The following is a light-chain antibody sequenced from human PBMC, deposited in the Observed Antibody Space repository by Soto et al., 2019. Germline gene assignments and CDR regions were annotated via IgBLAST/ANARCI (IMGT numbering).Light chain of an antibody. V-gene: IGKV1-5*01. CDR3: QQYKTNWT. CDR2: DVS. Sequence: DIQMTQSPSTLSASVVDRVTITCRASQSFDIWLAWYQHKPGRAPQLLIYDVSTLHSGVPTRFSGSGSGTEFTLTISSLQPDDFATYYCQQYKTNWTFGQGTKVDIK. J-gene: IGKJ1*01. CDR1: QSFDIW.